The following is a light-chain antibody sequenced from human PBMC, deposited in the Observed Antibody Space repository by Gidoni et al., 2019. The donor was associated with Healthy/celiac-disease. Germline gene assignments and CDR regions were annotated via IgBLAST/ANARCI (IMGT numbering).Light chain of an antibody. CDR1: SPNIGAGYD. V-gene: IGLV1-40*01. CDR3: QSYDSSLSAWV. J-gene: IGLJ3*02. CDR2: GNS. Sequence: QSVLTQPPSVSGAPGQRVTISCTGSSPNIGAGYDVPWYQQLPGTAPKFLIYGNSNRPSGVPDRFSGSKCGTSASLAIAGLQAEDEADYYCQSYDSSLSAWVFGGGTKLTVL.